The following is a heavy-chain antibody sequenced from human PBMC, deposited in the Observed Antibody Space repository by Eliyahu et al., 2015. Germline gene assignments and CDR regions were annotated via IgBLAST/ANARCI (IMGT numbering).Heavy chain of an antibody. V-gene: IGHV3-33*01. CDR3: ARVRYSSNAAPKRTTNYYMDV. D-gene: IGHD6-13*01. Sequence: QVQLVESGGGVVQPGRSLRLSCAASGFXFSSYGMXWVRQAPGKGREWVAVIWYDGSNKYYADSVKGRFTISRDNSKNTLYLQMNSLRAEDTAVYYCARVRYSSNAAPKRTTNYYMDVWGKGTTVTVSS. J-gene: IGHJ6*03. CDR1: GFXFSSYG. CDR2: IWYDGSNK.